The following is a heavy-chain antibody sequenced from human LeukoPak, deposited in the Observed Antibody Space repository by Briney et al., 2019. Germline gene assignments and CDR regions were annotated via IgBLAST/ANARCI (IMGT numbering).Heavy chain of an antibody. CDR3: TTAHPDYYDSGGYYYPDAFDI. J-gene: IGHJ3*02. Sequence: GSLRLSCAASGFTFSNAWMSWVRQAPGKGLEWVGRIKSKTDGGTTDYAAPVKGRFTISRDDSKNTLYLQMNSLKTEDTAVYYCTTAHPDYYDSGGYYYPDAFDIWGQGTMVTVSS. CDR1: GFTFSNAW. CDR2: IKSKTDGGTT. D-gene: IGHD3-22*01. V-gene: IGHV3-15*01.